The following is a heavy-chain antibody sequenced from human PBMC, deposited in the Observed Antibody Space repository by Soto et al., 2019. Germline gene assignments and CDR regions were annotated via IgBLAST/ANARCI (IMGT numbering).Heavy chain of an antibody. V-gene: IGHV1-69*01. CDR3: ARGRDGSNYYFDY. D-gene: IGHD3-10*01. CDR2: IVPISGKA. CDR1: GGTFSDSV. J-gene: IGHJ4*02. Sequence: QVQLVQSGPEVKKPGSSVKVSCKASGGTFSDSVTSWVRQAPGQGLEWMGGIVPISGKANLAEKFQDRVTITADESTSTAYMTVSSVRSEDTAVYYCARGRDGSNYYFDYWGQGTLVTVSS.